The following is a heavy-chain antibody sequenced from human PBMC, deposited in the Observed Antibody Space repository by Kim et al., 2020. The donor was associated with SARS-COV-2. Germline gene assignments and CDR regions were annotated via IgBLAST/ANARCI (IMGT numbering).Heavy chain of an antibody. CDR2: ISPDDSDT. CDR1: GYSFSSNW. Sequence: GESLKISCKGSGYSFSSNWIGWVRQKPGTGLEWMGIISPDDSDTKYSPSFRGQVTISVDKSISTAFLQWSSLKASDTAIYYCARQKSLDSIWGSFRTPFDYWGQGIQVTVSS. V-gene: IGHV5-51*01. CDR3: ARQKSLDSIWGSFRTPFDY. J-gene: IGHJ4*02. D-gene: IGHD3-16*02.